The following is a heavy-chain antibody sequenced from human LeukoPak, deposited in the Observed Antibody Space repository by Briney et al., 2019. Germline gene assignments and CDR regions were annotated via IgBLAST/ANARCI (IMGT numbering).Heavy chain of an antibody. V-gene: IGHV4-39*07. CDR3: ARVTSSGYYEYYYMDV. D-gene: IGHD3-22*01. CDR1: GASVSGSPYY. Sequence: PSETLSLTCTVSGASVSGSPYYWGWVRQPPGKGLEWIGNIYYSGSTYYNESLKSRVTISVDTSKNDFSLKLSSVTAADTAVYYCARVTSSGYYEYYYMDVWGKGTTVAISS. J-gene: IGHJ6*03. CDR2: IYYSGST.